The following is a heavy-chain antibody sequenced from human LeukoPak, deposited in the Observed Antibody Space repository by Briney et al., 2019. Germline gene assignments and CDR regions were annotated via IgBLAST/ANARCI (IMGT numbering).Heavy chain of an antibody. CDR3: ARAASYDFWSGYRSPGPIDY. CDR2: INHSGST. V-gene: IGHV4-34*01. CDR1: GGSFSGYY. D-gene: IGHD3-3*01. J-gene: IGHJ4*02. Sequence: SETLSLTCAVYGGSFSGYYWSWIRQPPGKGLEWIGEINHSGSTNHNPSLKSRVTISVDTSKNQFSLKLSSVTAAGTAVYYCARAASYDFWSGYRSPGPIDYWGQGTLVTVSS.